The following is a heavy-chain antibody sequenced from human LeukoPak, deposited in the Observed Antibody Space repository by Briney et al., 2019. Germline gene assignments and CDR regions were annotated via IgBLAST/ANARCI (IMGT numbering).Heavy chain of an antibody. V-gene: IGHV3-7*01. CDR3: ARDPGIAVAGPLRY. CDR1: GFTFSSYW. J-gene: IGHJ4*02. CDR2: IKQDGSEK. D-gene: IGHD6-19*01. Sequence: GGSLRLSCAASGFTFSSYWMSWVRQAPGKGLEWVANIKQDGSEKYYVDSVKGRFTISRDNAKNSLYLQMNSLRAEDTAVYYCARDPGIAVAGPLRYWGQGTLVTVSS.